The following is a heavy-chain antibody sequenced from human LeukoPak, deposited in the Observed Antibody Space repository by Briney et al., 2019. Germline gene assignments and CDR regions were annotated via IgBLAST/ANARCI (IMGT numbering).Heavy chain of an antibody. CDR2: IYYSGST. D-gene: IGHD6-25*01. CDR1: GGSISSSSYY. V-gene: IGHV4-39*01. CDR3: ARQEQRAGLGH. Sequence: SETLSLTCTVSGGSISSSSYYWGWIRQPPGKGLEWIGSIYYSGSTYYNPSLKSRVTISVDTSKNQFSLKLSSVTAADTAVYYCARQEQRAGLGHWGQGTLVTVSS. J-gene: IGHJ4*02.